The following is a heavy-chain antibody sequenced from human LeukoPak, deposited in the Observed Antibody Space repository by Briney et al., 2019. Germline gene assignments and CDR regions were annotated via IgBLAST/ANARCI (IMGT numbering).Heavy chain of an antibody. V-gene: IGHV3-49*03. Sequence: GGSLRLSCTASGFTFGDYAMSWFRQAPEKGLEWVAFIRSKEYGGASEYAASVKGRFTISRDDSKSIAYLQMNSLRAEDTAVYHCAKSPYSSSRKTPHPFDYWGQGTLVTVSS. CDR3: AKSPYSSSRKTPHPFDY. CDR1: GFTFGDYA. J-gene: IGHJ4*02. CDR2: IRSKEYGGAS. D-gene: IGHD6-13*01.